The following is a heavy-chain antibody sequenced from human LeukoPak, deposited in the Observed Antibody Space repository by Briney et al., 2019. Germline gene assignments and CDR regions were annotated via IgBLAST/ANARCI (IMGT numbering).Heavy chain of an antibody. D-gene: IGHD3-16*01. V-gene: IGHV3-23*01. CDR3: AKGGWGTVLDY. Sequence: QSGGSLRLSCAASGFTFSSYAMSWVRRAPGKGLEWVSAISGSGGSTYYADSVKGRFTISRDNSENTLYLQLNSLRAEDTAVYYCAKGGWGTVLDYWGQGTLVTVSP. J-gene: IGHJ4*02. CDR1: GFTFSSYA. CDR2: ISGSGGST.